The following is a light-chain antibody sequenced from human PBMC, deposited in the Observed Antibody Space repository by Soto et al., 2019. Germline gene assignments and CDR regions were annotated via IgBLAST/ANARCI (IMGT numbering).Light chain of an antibody. CDR2: KAS. CDR1: QTISSW. V-gene: IGKV1-5*03. CDR3: QHYKSYSEA. Sequence: DIPMTQSPSTLSGSVGDRVTITCRASQTISSWLAWYQQKPGKAPKLLIYKASTLKSGVPSRFSGSGSGTEFALTISSLQPDDFAPYYCQHYKSYSEAFGQGTKVELK. J-gene: IGKJ1*01.